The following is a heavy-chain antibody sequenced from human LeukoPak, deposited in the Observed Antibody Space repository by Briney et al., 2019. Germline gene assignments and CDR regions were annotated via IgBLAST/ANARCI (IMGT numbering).Heavy chain of an antibody. J-gene: IGHJ6*02. D-gene: IGHD3-10*01. V-gene: IGHV1-46*01. CDR3: ASRITMVRGVPYYYGMDV. CDR2: INPSGGST. CDR1: GYTFTSYY. Sequence: ASVTVSCTASGYTFTSYYMHWVRQAPGQGLEWMGIINPSGGSTSYAQKFQGRVTMTRDTSTSTVYMELSSLRSEDTAVYYCASRITMVRGVPYYYGMDVWGQGTTVTVSS.